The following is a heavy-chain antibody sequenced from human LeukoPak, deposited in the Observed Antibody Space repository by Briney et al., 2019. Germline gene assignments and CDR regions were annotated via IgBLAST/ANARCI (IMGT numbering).Heavy chain of an antibody. V-gene: IGHV3-23*01. J-gene: IGHJ4*02. D-gene: IGHD2-21*01. CDR1: GVTFSSYA. CDR3: ATDRILPRNFDY. CDR2: ISGSGSNT. Sequence: HPGGSLRLSCAASGVTFSSYAMSWVRQAPGKGLEWVADISGSGSNTYYSDSVKGRFTISRDNSKNSLFLQMNSLRAEDTAVYYCATDRILPRNFDYWGQGTLVTVSS.